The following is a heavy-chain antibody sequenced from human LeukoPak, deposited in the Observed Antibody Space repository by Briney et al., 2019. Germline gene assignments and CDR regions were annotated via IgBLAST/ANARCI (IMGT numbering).Heavy chain of an antibody. D-gene: IGHD4-17*01. V-gene: IGHV1-69*13. J-gene: IGHJ1*01. CDR1: GGTFSSYA. CDR2: IIPIFGTA. Sequence: SVKVSCKASGGTFSSYAISWVRQAPGQGLEWMGGIIPIFGTANYAQKSQGRVTITADESTSTAYMELSSLRSEDTAVYYCARGVSAVTQNPFQHWGQGTLVTVSS. CDR3: ARGVSAVTQNPFQH.